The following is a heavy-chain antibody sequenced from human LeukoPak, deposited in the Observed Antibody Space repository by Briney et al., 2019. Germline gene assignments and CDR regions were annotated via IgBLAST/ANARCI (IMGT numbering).Heavy chain of an antibody. CDR1: GFTFRDYY. J-gene: IGHJ4*02. D-gene: IGHD6-13*01. CDR3: AIEGRGIAHDY. Sequence: PGGSLRLSCTASGFTFRDYYVTWIRQAPGKGLEWVSYIRSTGSSTAYADSVKGRFAISRDNAKNSLYLQMNGLRVEDTAVYYCAIEGRGIAHDYWGQGTLVTVSS. CDR2: IRSTGSST. V-gene: IGHV3-11*04.